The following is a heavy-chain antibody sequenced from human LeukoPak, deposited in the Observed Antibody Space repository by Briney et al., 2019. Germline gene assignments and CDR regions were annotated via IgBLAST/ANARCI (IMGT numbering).Heavy chain of an antibody. Sequence: VASVKVSCKASGYTFTSYDINWVRQATGQGLEWMGRMNPNSGNTGYAQKFQGRVTMTRNTSISTAYMELSSLRSEDTAVYYCARVRYSSSSGADYFDYWGQGTLVTVSS. J-gene: IGHJ4*02. CDR3: ARVRYSSSSGADYFDY. D-gene: IGHD6-6*01. CDR1: GYTFTSYD. CDR2: MNPNSGNT. V-gene: IGHV1-8*01.